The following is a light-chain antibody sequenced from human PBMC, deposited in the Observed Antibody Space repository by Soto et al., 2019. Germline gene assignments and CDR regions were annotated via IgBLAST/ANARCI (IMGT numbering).Light chain of an antibody. V-gene: IGKV1-39*01. CDR2: AAS. Sequence: DIQMTQSPSSLSASVGDRVTITCRASQSISSYLNWYQQKPGKAPKLLIYAASSLQSGVPSRFSGSGSWTDITLTISSLQPEDFATYYCQQSYSTPVFGQGTKLEIK. J-gene: IGKJ2*01. CDR1: QSISSY. CDR3: QQSYSTPV.